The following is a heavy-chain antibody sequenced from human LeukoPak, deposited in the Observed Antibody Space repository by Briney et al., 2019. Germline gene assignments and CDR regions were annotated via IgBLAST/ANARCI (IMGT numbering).Heavy chain of an antibody. D-gene: IGHD6-13*01. CDR2: ISGSGDST. J-gene: IGHJ5*02. CDR3: AKVRYRSNWDGFGP. V-gene: IGHV3-23*01. Sequence: PGGSLRLFCAASGFTFSSYAMSWVRQAPGKGLEWVSAISGSGDSTYYADSVKGRFTISRDNSKNTLYLQMNSLRAEDTAVYYCAKVRYRSNWDGFGPWGQGTLVTVSS. CDR1: GFTFSSYA.